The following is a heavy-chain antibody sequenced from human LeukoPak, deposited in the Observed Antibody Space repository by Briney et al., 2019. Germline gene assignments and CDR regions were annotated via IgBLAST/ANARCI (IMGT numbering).Heavy chain of an antibody. Sequence: GGSLRLSCAASGFTFSSYWMHWVRQTPGKGLAWVSRINSDGTTTNYADSVKGRFTISRDNAKNTLYLQMNILRAEDTAVYYCARDWWFDPWGQGTLVTVSS. CDR2: INSDGTTT. CDR3: ARDWWFDP. J-gene: IGHJ5*02. CDR1: GFTFSSYW. V-gene: IGHV3-74*01.